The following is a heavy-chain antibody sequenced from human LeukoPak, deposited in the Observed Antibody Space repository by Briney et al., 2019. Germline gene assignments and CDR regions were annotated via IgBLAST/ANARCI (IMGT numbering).Heavy chain of an antibody. CDR1: GSTFAPFG. J-gene: IGHJ4*02. V-gene: IGHV1-18*01. CDR3: AKVAGDRMDY. CDR2: ISANTGKT. Sequence: GASVKVSCKASGSTFAPFGFFWVRQAPGHGLKWLGWISANTGKTDYARKFQGRDTMTTDTSTSTAYMELRSLRADDTAVYYCAKVAGDRMDYWGQGTLLTVSS. D-gene: IGHD6-13*01.